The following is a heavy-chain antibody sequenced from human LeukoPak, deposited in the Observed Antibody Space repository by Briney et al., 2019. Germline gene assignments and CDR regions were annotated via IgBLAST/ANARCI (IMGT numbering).Heavy chain of an antibody. J-gene: IGHJ4*02. V-gene: IGHV3-23*01. CDR3: AKDRAVTMIVSIYDY. Sequence: PGGSLRLSCAASGFTFSSYAMSWVRQAPGKGLEWVSAISGSGGSTYYADSVKGRFTISRDNSKNTLYLQMNSLRAEDTAVYYCAKDRAVTMIVSIYDYWGQGTLVTVSS. CDR2: ISGSGGST. D-gene: IGHD3-22*01. CDR1: GFTFSSYA.